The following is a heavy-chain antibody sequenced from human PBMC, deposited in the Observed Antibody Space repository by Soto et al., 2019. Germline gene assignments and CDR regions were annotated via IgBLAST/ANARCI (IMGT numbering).Heavy chain of an antibody. CDR1: GYIFTNYY. J-gene: IGHJ4*02. V-gene: IGHV1-46*01. D-gene: IGHD6-13*01. CDR2: INPLPTSGST. Sequence: ASVKVSCKASGYIFTNYYIHWVRQAPGQGLEWMAIINPLPTSGSTNYAQEFQGRLTVTRDTSTSSVYMELSILRSDDTAIYYCARDLAAAAYWGQGTLVTVSS. CDR3: ARDLAAAAY.